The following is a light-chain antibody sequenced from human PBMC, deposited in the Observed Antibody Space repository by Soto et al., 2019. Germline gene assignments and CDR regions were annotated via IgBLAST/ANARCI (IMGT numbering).Light chain of an antibody. CDR3: QPYNNWPLT. CDR1: ESTNNY. Sequence: EIVMTQSPATLSVSPGERATLSCRASESTNNYLAWYQQKPGQAPRLLIYDTSTRATGVPTRFSGSRSGAEFTLTINSLQSEDFAVYYCQPYNNWPLTFGGGTKVDIK. CDR2: DTS. V-gene: IGKV3-15*01. J-gene: IGKJ4*01.